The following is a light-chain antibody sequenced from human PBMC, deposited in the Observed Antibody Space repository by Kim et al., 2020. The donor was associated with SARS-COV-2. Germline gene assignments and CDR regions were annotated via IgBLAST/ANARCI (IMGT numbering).Light chain of an antibody. CDR2: KAS. Sequence: STLSASVGDRVTITCRATQSIVTWLAWYQQKPGKAPKLLIYKASSLESGVPSRFSGSGSGTEFTLTISSLQPDDFATYYCQHLGTFGQGTKVDIK. J-gene: IGKJ1*01. CDR3: QHLGT. CDR1: QSIVTW. V-gene: IGKV1-5*03.